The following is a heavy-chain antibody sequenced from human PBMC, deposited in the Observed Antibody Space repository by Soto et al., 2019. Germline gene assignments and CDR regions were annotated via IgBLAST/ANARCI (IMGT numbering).Heavy chain of an antibody. CDR2: INHSGST. J-gene: IGHJ6*02. Sequence: QVQLQQWGAGLLKPSETLSLTCAVYGGSFSGYYWSWIRQPPGKGLEWIGEINHSGSTNYNPSLKSRVTISVDTSKNQFSLKLSSVTAADTAVYYCARGYYYDSSGYYRRGYGMDVWFQGTTVTVSS. D-gene: IGHD3-22*01. CDR3: ARGYYYDSSGYYRRGYGMDV. V-gene: IGHV4-34*01. CDR1: GGSFSGYY.